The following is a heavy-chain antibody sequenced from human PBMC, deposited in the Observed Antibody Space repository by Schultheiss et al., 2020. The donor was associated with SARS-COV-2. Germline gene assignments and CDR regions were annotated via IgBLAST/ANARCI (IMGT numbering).Heavy chain of an antibody. CDR2: INPNSGGT. V-gene: IGHV1-8*02. D-gene: IGHD1-7*01. Sequence: ASVKVSCKASGGTFSSYAISWVRQAPGQGLEWMGWINPNSGGTNYAQKFQGRVTMTRDTSTSTVYMELSSLRSEDTAVYYCARVRDWNFPLGYYMDVWGKGTTVTVSS. CDR1: GGTFSSYA. CDR3: ARVRDWNFPLGYYMDV. J-gene: IGHJ6*03.